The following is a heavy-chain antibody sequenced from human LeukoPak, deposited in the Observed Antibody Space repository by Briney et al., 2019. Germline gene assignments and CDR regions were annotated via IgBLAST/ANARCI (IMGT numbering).Heavy chain of an antibody. CDR1: GFTFSSYD. CDR2: ISGSGVGT. V-gene: IGHV3-23*01. J-gene: IGHJ4*02. Sequence: GGSLRLSCAASGFTFSSYDMAWVRQAPGKGLEWVSTISGSGVGTYYADSVKGRFTISRDNSKNTLYLQMNSLRAEDTAVYYCAKLDVGSTTVGDYWGQGTLVTVSS. D-gene: IGHD4-23*01. CDR3: AKLDVGSTTVGDY.